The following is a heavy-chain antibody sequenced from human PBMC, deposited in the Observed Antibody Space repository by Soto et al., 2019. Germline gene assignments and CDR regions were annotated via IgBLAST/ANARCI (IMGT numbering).Heavy chain of an antibody. CDR2: ISSSGSAV. Sequence: QVQLVESGGGLVKPGGSLRLSCAASGFTFSDYYMSWIRQAPGKGLEWVSYISSSGSAVYYADSVKGRFTISRDNXXKSRYRQRNSLRAEDTAVYYCARDPGVYSSGWYVYWGQGSLVTVSS. CDR3: ARDPGVYSSGWYVY. J-gene: IGHJ4*02. V-gene: IGHV3-11*01. CDR1: GFTFSDYY. D-gene: IGHD6-19*01.